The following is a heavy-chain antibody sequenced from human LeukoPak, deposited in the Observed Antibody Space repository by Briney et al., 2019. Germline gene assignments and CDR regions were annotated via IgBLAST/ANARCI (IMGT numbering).Heavy chain of an antibody. D-gene: IGHD6-19*01. Sequence: SETLSLTCAVYGGSFSGYYWSWIRQLPGKGLEWIGEINHSGSTNYNPSLKSRVTISVGTSKNQFSLKLSSVTAADWAVYYCARGPDSSGWYDGFDYWGQGTLVTVSS. CDR3: ARGPDSSGWYDGFDY. CDR2: INHSGST. V-gene: IGHV4-34*01. CDR1: GGSFSGYY. J-gene: IGHJ4*02.